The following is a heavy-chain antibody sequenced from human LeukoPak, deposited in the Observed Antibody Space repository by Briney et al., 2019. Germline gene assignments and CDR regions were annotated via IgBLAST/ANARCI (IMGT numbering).Heavy chain of an antibody. CDR3: ATEGGSGSYYGDDAFDM. J-gene: IGHJ3*02. Sequence: PGRSLRLSCTASGFTFGDYAMSWVRQAPGKGLEWVGLVRSRAYGGTTQYAASVKGRFTISRDDSKSIAYLEMNSLKTEDTAVYYCATEGGSGSYYGDDAFDMWGQGTMVTVSS. CDR1: GFTFGDYA. D-gene: IGHD3-10*01. CDR2: VRSRAYGGTT. V-gene: IGHV3-49*04.